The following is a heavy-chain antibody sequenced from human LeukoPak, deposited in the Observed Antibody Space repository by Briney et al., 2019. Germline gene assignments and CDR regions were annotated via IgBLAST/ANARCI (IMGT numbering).Heavy chain of an antibody. CDR3: ARGGLAYSYCLNHFDY. Sequence: KPSETLSLTCAVYGGSFSGYYWSWIRQPPGKGLEWIGEINHSGSTNYNPSLKSRVTISVDTSKNQFSLKLSSVTAADTAVYYCARGGLAYSYCLNHFDYWGQGTLIAVSS. J-gene: IGHJ4*02. CDR1: GGSFSGYY. V-gene: IGHV4-34*01. D-gene: IGHD5-18*01. CDR2: INHSGST.